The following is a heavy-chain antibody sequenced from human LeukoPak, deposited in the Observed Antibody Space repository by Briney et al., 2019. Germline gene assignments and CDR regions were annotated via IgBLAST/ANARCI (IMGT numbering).Heavy chain of an antibody. D-gene: IGHD2-2*01. V-gene: IGHV4-59*01. CDR3: ARSESGVQYFQHYFYIDA. CDR2: IYYRGST. J-gene: IGHJ6*03. Sequence: PSETLSPTCTVSNGDINNYYWSWVRQPPGKGLEWIGYIYYRGSTKYNPSLKSRVTISIDTSNDQVSLRLTSVTAADTAVYYCARSESGVQYFQHYFYIDAWGKGTTVTVSS. CDR1: NGDINNYY.